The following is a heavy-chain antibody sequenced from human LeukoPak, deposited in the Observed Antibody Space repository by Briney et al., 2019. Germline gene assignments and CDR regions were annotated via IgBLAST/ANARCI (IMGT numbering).Heavy chain of an antibody. Sequence: GASVKVSFKASGGTFSSYAISWVRQAPGQGLEWMGRIIPILGIANYAQKFQGRVTITADKSTSTAYMELSSLRAEDTAVYYCARQASGLGYCTNGVCYTDFLEYWGQGTLVTVSS. J-gene: IGHJ4*02. D-gene: IGHD2-8*01. CDR2: IIPILGIA. CDR3: ARQASGLGYCTNGVCYTDFLEY. V-gene: IGHV1-69*04. CDR1: GGTFSSYA.